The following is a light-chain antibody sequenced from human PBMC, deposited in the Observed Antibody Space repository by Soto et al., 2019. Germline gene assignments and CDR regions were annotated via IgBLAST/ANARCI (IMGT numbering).Light chain of an antibody. CDR3: QQRSNWPPIT. CDR1: QSVSSY. Sequence: EIVLTQSPATLSLSPGERATLSCRASQSVSSYLAWYQQKPGXAXXXXXXDXXXXAXGIPSRFSGSGSGTDFTLTISSLEPEDFAVYYCQQRSNWPPITFGQGTRLEIK. V-gene: IGKV3-11*01. J-gene: IGKJ5*01. CDR2: DXX.